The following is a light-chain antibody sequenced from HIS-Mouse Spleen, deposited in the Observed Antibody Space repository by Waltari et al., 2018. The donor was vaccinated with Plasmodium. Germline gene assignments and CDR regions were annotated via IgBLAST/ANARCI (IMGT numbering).Light chain of an antibody. J-gene: IGLJ3*02. Sequence: SYELTQPPSVSVSPGQTARITCSGDALPKKYAYWYQKKSGQAPVLVIYEDSKRPSGSPERVSGSRSGTMATLTIRGAQVEDEADYYCYSTDSSGNHRVFGGGTKLTVL. CDR3: YSTDSSGNHRV. CDR1: ALPKKY. V-gene: IGLV3-10*01. CDR2: EDS.